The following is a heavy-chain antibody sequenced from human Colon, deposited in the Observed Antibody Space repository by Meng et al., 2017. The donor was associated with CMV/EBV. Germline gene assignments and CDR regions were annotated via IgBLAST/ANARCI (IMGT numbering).Heavy chain of an antibody. Sequence: GSLRLSCTVSGGSISSFYWSWIRQPPGKGLEWIGYIHDSGNTNHNPSLKSRVTISMDTSKKQFSLRLNSVTAADTAVYYCAKEGADNWFDPWGQGIPVTVSS. CDR2: IHDSGNT. V-gene: IGHV4-59*01. D-gene: IGHD1-26*01. J-gene: IGHJ5*02. CDR1: GGSISSFY. CDR3: AKEGADNWFDP.